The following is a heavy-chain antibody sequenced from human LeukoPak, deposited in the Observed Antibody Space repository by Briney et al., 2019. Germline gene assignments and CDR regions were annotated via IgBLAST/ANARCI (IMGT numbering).Heavy chain of an antibody. Sequence: QAGGSLRLSCAASGFTFSSYWMSWVRQAPGKGLEWVANIKQDGSEKYYVDSVKGRFTISRDNAKNSLYLQMNSLKAEDTAVYYCATYAGITMIVVATEYFQHWGQGTLVTVSS. J-gene: IGHJ1*01. CDR3: ATYAGITMIVVATEYFQH. CDR2: IKQDGSEK. CDR1: GFTFSSYW. D-gene: IGHD3-22*01. V-gene: IGHV3-7*01.